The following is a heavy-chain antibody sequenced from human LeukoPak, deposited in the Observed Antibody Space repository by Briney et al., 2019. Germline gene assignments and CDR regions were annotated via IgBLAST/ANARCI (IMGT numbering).Heavy chain of an antibody. J-gene: IGHJ3*02. D-gene: IGHD2-15*01. CDR3: ARGLGYCSGGSCPRRAFDI. CDR2: FRGGGSTI. V-gene: IGHV3-11*01. Sequence: GGSLRLSCAASGFTFSDYYMSWSGQLQGRGRGGVHSFRGGGSTIYYADSMKGRFTISRDNAKNSVYLQMNSLRAEDTAVYYCARGLGYCSGGSCPRRAFDIWGQGTVVTVSS. CDR1: GFTFSDYY.